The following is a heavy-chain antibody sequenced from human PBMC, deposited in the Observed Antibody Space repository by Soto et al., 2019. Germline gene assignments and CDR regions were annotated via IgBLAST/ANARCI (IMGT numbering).Heavy chain of an antibody. CDR1: GFTFSSYA. CDR3: ARDLILTGYLGGMSTYYGMDV. Sequence: GGSLRLSCAASGFTFSSYAMHWVRQAPGKGLEWVAVISYDGSNKYYADSVKGRFTISRDNSKNTLYLQMNSLRAEDTAVYYCARDLILTGYLGGMSTYYGMDVWGQGTTVTVSS. J-gene: IGHJ6*02. CDR2: ISYDGSNK. D-gene: IGHD3-9*01. V-gene: IGHV3-30-3*01.